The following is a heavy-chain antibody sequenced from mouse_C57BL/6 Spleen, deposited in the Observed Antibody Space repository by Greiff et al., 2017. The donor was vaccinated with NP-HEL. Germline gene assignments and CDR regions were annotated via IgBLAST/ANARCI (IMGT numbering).Heavy chain of an antibody. D-gene: IGHD1-1*01. J-gene: IGHJ1*03. CDR1: GYTFTSYW. CDR2: IHPNSGST. Sequence: QVQLQQPGAELVKPGASVKLSCKASGYTFTSYWMHWVKQRPGQGLEWIGMIHPNSGSTNYNEKFKSKATLTVDKSSSTAYMQLSSLTSEDSAVYYCARSGDYGRTTYWYFDVWGTGTTVTVST. CDR3: ARSGDYGRTTYWYFDV. V-gene: IGHV1-64*01.